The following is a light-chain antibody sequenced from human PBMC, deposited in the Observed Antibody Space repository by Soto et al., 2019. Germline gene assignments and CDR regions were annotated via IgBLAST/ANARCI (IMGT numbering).Light chain of an antibody. V-gene: IGKV1-33*01. Sequence: DIQMTQSPSSLSASVGDRVTITCQARQDISNYLNWYQQKPGKAPKLLIYDASNLETGVPSRFSGRGSGTDFTFTISSLQPEDIETHYCQQYDNLPLTVGGGTKVDSK. J-gene: IGKJ4*02. CDR3: QQYDNLPLT. CDR1: QDISNY. CDR2: DAS.